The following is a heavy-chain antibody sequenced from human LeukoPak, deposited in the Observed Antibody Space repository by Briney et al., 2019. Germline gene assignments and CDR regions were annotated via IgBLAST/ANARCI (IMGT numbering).Heavy chain of an antibody. J-gene: IGHJ5*02. V-gene: IGHV4-59*01. CDR1: GGSISSYY. CDR3: ARGRDPNWFDP. CDR2: IYYSGST. Sequence: PSETLSLTCTVSGGSISSYYWTWIRQPPGKGLEFIGYIYYSGSTNYNPSLKSRVTISIDTSKNQFSLKLSSVTAADTAVFYCARGRDPNWFDPWGQGTLVTVSS.